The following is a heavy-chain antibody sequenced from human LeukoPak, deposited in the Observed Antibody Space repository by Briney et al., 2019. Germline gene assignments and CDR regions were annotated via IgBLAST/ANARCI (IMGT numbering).Heavy chain of an antibody. J-gene: IGHJ1*01. V-gene: IGHV1-69*06. Sequence: WMGGMXXIFGRGNYEQKFKGRVTITADKATSTAYMELSSLRSEDTAVYYCATGYCSGGSCFLGYFQHWGQGTLVTVSS. CDR2: MXXIFGRG. CDR3: ATGYCSGGSCFLGYFQH. D-gene: IGHD2-15*01.